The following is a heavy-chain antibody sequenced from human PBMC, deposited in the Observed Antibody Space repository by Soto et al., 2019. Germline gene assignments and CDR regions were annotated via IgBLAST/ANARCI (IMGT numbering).Heavy chain of an antibody. J-gene: IGHJ5*02. D-gene: IGHD3-16*01. Sequence: EVQLLESGGGLVQPGGSLRLSCSASGFKFSTYAMSWVRQAPGKGLGWVSTIRGSGGGTSYADSVKGRFTISRDNAKNTLWLRMSSLGVEDTALYYCAKDYVVMFGGPIGSWGQGTLVSVSS. CDR1: GFKFSTYA. CDR2: IRGSGGGT. CDR3: AKDYVVMFGGPIGS. V-gene: IGHV3-23*01.